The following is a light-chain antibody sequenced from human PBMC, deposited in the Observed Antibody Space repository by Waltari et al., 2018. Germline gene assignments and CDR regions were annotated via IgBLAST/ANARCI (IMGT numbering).Light chain of an antibody. V-gene: IGKV3-20*01. CDR3: QHYVRLPAT. CDR1: QSVGRS. J-gene: IGKJ1*01. CDR2: GAS. Sequence: DIVLTQSPGILSLSPGEGFTLSCRASQSVGRSLAWYQQKPGQAPRLLIYGASSRATGIPDRFSGGGSGTDFSLTISRLEPEDFAVYYCQHYVRLPATFGQGTKVEIK.